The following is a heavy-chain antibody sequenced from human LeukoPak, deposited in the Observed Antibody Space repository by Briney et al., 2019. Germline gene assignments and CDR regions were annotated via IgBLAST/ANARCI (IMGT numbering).Heavy chain of an antibody. Sequence: SQTLSLTCAISGDSVSSNSAAWNWIRQSPSRGLEWLGRTYYRSKWYNDYAVSVKSRITINPDTSKNQFSLQLNSVTPEDTAVYYCARDLEQQLGHFDAFDIWGQGTMVTVSS. V-gene: IGHV6-1*01. D-gene: IGHD6-13*01. CDR2: TYYRSKWYN. CDR3: ARDLEQQLGHFDAFDI. CDR1: GDSVSSNSAA. J-gene: IGHJ3*02.